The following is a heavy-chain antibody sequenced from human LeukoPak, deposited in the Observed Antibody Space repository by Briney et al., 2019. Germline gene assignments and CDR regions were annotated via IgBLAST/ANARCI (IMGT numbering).Heavy chain of an antibody. CDR2: ISTSSSYI. V-gene: IGHV3-21*03. J-gene: IGHJ4*02. D-gene: IGHD3-3*02. Sequence: PGGSLRLSCAASGFTFSSYSMNWVRQAPGKGLEWVSFISTSSSYIHYADSVKGRFTISRDNAKNSLYLQMNSLKTEDTAVYYCTRAGATFLYYFDYWGQGTLVTVSS. CDR1: GFTFSSYS. CDR3: TRAGATFLYYFDY.